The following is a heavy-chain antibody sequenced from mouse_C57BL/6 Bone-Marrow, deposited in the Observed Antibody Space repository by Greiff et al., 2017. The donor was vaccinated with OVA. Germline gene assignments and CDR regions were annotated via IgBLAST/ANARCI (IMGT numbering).Heavy chain of an antibody. CDR1: GFTFSSYA. Sequence: EVQLVESGGGLVKPGGSLKLSCAASGFTFSSYAMSWVRQTPEKRLEWVATISDGGSYTCYPDNVKGLFTISRDNAKHHLYLQMSHLKSEDTAMYYCARLPHYLDYWDQGTTLTVAS. CDR3: ARLPHYLDY. V-gene: IGHV5-4*01. J-gene: IGHJ2*01. CDR2: ISDGGSYT.